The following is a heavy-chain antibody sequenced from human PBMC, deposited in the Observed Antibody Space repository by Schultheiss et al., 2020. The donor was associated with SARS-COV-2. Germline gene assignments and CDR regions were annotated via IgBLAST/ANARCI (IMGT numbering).Heavy chain of an antibody. CDR3: ARVRGYCTNSVCYTSYYYYYMDV. CDR1: GCSISRSY. D-gene: IGHD2-8*01. Sequence: SETLSLTCTVSGCSISRSYWSWIRQPPGKGLEWIGNIFYSGSTNYSSSLKSRVTISVDTSKNQFSLKLSSVTAADTAVYYCARVRGYCTNSVCYTSYYYYYMDVWGKGTTVTVSS. CDR2: IFYSGST. V-gene: IGHV4-59*08. J-gene: IGHJ6*03.